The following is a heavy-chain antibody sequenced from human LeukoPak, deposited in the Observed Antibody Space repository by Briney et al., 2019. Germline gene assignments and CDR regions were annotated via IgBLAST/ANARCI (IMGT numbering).Heavy chain of an antibody. CDR3: ARGRILWFGELYYFDC. CDR1: GGSFSGYY. V-gene: IGHV4-34*01. CDR2: INHSGST. J-gene: IGHJ4*02. Sequence: SETLSLTCAVYGGSFSGYYWSWIRQPPGKGLEWIGEINHSGSTNYNPSLKNRVTISVDTSKNQFSLKLSSVTAADTAVYYCARGRILWFGELYYFDCWGQGTLVTVSS. D-gene: IGHD3-10*01.